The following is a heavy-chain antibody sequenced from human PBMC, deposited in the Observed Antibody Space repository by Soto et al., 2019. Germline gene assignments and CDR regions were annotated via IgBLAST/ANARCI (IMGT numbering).Heavy chain of an antibody. V-gene: IGHV3-30-3*01. CDR3: ARAQQRALRDYGMDV. Sequence: QVQLVESGGGVVQPGRSLRLSCAASGFTFSSYAMHWVRQAPGKGLEWVAVISYDGSNKYYADSVKGRFTISRDNSKNTLYLQMNSLRADDTAVYYCARAQQRALRDYGMDVWGQGTTVTVSS. D-gene: IGHD6-13*01. CDR1: GFTFSSYA. J-gene: IGHJ6*02. CDR2: ISYDGSNK.